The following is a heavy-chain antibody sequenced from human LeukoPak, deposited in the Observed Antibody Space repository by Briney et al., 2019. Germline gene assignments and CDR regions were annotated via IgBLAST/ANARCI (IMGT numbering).Heavy chain of an antibody. CDR2: IRYDGSNK. J-gene: IGHJ6*03. Sequence: PGGSLRHSCAASGFTFSSYGMHWVRQAPGKGLEWVAFIRYDGSNKYYADSVKGRFTISRDNSKNTLYLQMNSLRAEDTAVYYCAKGHRDYYYYYMDVWGKGTTVTVSS. CDR1: GFTFSSYG. V-gene: IGHV3-30*02. CDR3: AKGHRDYYYYYMDV.